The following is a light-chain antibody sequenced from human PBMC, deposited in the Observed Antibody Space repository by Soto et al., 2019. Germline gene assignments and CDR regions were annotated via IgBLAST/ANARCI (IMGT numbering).Light chain of an antibody. Sequence: ILLTQSPGTLSLSPGERATLSCRASQSVRSNSLAWYQQKTGQAPRLLIYGASSRATGIPDRFSGSGSGTDFTLTISRLEPEDFAVYYCQQYGSSRITFGQGTRLEI. V-gene: IGKV3-20*01. CDR2: GAS. CDR3: QQYGSSRIT. J-gene: IGKJ5*01. CDR1: QSVRSNS.